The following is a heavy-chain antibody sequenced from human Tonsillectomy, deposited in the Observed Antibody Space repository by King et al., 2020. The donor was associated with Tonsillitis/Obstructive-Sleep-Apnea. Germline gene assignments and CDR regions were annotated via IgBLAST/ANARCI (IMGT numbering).Heavy chain of an antibody. CDR3: VRHPPGSGGSCYFLDAFDI. Sequence: HLQLQESGPGLVKPSETLSLTCTVSGGSISSSSYYWGWIRQPPGKGLEWIGSIYYSGSTYYNPSLKSRVTISIDTSKNQFSLKLSSVTAADTAVYYCVRHPPGSGGSCYFLDAFDIWGQGKMVTVSS. CDR2: IYYSGST. D-gene: IGHD2-15*01. V-gene: IGHV4-39*01. CDR1: GGSISSSSYY. J-gene: IGHJ3*02.